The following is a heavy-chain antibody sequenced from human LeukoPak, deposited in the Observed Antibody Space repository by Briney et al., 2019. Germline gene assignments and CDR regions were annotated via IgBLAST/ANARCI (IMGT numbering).Heavy chain of an antibody. CDR3: ARGGGPPSDLFYDFWSGYYYEYYFDY. D-gene: IGHD3-3*01. CDR2: INHSGST. Sequence: SSETLSLTCAVYGGSFSGYYWSWIRQPPGKGLEWIGEINHSGSTNYNPSLKSRVTISVDTSKNQFSLKLSSVTAADAAVYYCARGGGPPSDLFYDFWSGYYYEYYFDYWGQGTLVTVSS. CDR1: GGSFSGYY. J-gene: IGHJ4*02. V-gene: IGHV4-34*01.